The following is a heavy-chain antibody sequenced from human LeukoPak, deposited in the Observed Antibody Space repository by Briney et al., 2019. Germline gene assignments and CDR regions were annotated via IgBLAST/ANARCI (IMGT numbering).Heavy chain of an antibody. CDR2: FDPEDGET. CDR3: ARTQSGWFKPFDY. J-gene: IGHJ4*02. V-gene: IGHV1-24*01. CDR1: GYTLTELS. Sequence: ASVKVSCKVSGYTLTELSMHWVRQAPGKGLEWMGGFDPEDGETICAQKFQGRVTMTEDTSTDTAYMELRSLRSDDTAVYYCARTQSGWFKPFDYWGQGTLVPSPQ. D-gene: IGHD3-10*01.